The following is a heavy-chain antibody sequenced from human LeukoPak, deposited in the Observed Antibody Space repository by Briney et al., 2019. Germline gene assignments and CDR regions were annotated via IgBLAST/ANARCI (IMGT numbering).Heavy chain of an antibody. V-gene: IGHV3-72*01. D-gene: IGHD7-27*01. CDR1: GFTYSLFW. CDR2: TRKKTNSYTT. Sequence: GGSLRLSCAASGFTYSLFWMSWVRQAPGKGLEWVGRTRKKTNSYTTEYAASVKGRFTISRDDSKNSLYLQMNSLKTEDTAVYYCARGQVTGPYWYFDLWGRGTLVTVSS. J-gene: IGHJ2*01. CDR3: ARGQVTGPYWYFDL.